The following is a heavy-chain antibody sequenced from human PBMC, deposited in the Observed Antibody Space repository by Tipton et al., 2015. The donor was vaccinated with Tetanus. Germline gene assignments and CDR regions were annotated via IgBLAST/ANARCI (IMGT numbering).Heavy chain of an antibody. CDR2: VYHSGTT. V-gene: IGHV4-30-2*01. J-gene: IGHJ5*02. Sequence: GLVKPSGTLSLTCTVSGGSISSGGYSWGWIRQPPGKGLEWVGYVYHSGTTYYHPSLKSRITISVDKSKNQFSLDLTSVTAADTAVYYCARKPTKIPQAWFDPWGQGTLVTVSS. D-gene: IGHD3-22*01. CDR1: GGSISSGGYS. CDR3: ARKPTKIPQAWFDP.